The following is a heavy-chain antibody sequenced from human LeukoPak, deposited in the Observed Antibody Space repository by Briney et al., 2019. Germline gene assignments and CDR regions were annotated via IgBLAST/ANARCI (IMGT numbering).Heavy chain of an antibody. CDR3: ARGRIQLWLFAY. Sequence: PSETLSLTCAVYGGSFSGYYWSWIRQPPGKGLEWIGEINHSGSTNYNPSLKSRVTISVDTSKNQFSLKLSSVTAADTAVYYCARGRIQLWLFAYWGQGTLVTVSS. CDR1: GGSFSGYY. CDR2: INHSGST. J-gene: IGHJ4*02. V-gene: IGHV4-34*01. D-gene: IGHD5-18*01.